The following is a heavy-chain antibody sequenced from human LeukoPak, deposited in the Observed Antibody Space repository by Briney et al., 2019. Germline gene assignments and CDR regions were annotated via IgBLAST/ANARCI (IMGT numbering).Heavy chain of an antibody. V-gene: IGHV4-34*01. D-gene: IGHD6-19*01. CDR1: GGSFSGYY. Sequence: SETLSLTCAVYGGSFSGYYWSWIRQPPGKGLEWIGEIDHSVSTNYNPSLKSRVSISVDTSKNQFSLKLSSVPPADTAVYYCARGIAVAGVDYWGEGTLVTVSS. J-gene: IGHJ4*02. CDR3: ARGIAVAGVDY. CDR2: IDHSVST.